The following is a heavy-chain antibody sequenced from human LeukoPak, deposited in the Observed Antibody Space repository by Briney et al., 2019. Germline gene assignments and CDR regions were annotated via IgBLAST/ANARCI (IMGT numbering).Heavy chain of an antibody. D-gene: IGHD2-15*01. CDR3: ARRYCSGGSCYSERGAFDI. Sequence: GESLKISCKGSGYSFTSYWIGWVRQMPGKGLEWMGIIYPGDSDTRYSPSFQGQVTISADKSISTAYLQWSSLKASDTAMYYCARRYCSGGSCYSERGAFDIWGQGTMVTVSS. CDR2: IYPGDSDT. V-gene: IGHV5-51*01. CDR1: GYSFTSYW. J-gene: IGHJ3*02.